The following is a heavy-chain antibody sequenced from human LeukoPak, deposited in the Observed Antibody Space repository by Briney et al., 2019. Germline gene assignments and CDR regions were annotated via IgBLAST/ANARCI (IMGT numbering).Heavy chain of an antibody. Sequence: GGSLRLSCAASGLTFSSYAMSWVRQAPGKGLEWVSGISGSGDNTYYADPVKDRFTISRDNSKHTLYLQMNSLRVEDSAVYYCVKGPGGSGWYSAFDIWGQGTMVTVSS. J-gene: IGHJ3*02. V-gene: IGHV3-23*01. CDR2: ISGSGDNT. CDR3: VKGPGGSGWYSAFDI. CDR1: GLTFSSYA. D-gene: IGHD6-19*01.